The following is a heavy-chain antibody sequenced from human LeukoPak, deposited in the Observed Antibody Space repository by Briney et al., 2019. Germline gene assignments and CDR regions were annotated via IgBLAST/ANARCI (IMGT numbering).Heavy chain of an antibody. CDR3: AREPGVSYGMDV. D-gene: IGHD3-3*01. J-gene: IGHJ6*02. V-gene: IGHV3-48*01. CDR1: GFNFSVHS. Sequence: GGSLRLSCAASGFNFSVHSMNWVRQAPGKGLEWISYISRTSSNIYYADSLKGRFTISRDNAKNSLYLQMNSLRVEDMAVYYCAREPGVSYGMDVWGQGTTVTVSS. CDR2: ISRTSSNI.